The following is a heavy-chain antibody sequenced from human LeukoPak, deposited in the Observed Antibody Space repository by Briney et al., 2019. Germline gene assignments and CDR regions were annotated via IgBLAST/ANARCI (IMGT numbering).Heavy chain of an antibody. V-gene: IGHV1-2*02. Sequence: ASVKVSCKASGYTFTRYYMHWVRQAPGQGLEWMGWINPNSGGTNYAQKFQGRVTMTRDTSISTAYMELSRLRSDDTAVYYCASGLDYYDSSGYEDWFDPWGQGTLVTVSS. D-gene: IGHD3-22*01. CDR2: INPNSGGT. J-gene: IGHJ5*02. CDR3: ASGLDYYDSSGYEDWFDP. CDR1: GYTFTRYY.